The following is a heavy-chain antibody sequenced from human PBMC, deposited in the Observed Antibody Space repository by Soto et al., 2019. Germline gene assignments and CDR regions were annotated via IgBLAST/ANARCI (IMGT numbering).Heavy chain of an antibody. CDR2: IYNDGKT. CDR3: VRPLPSGQNYGMDV. CDR1: GLPVSTNY. V-gene: IGHV3-53*01. Sequence: PGESLKISCAASGLPVSTNYMAWVRQAPGKGLEWVSVIYNDGKTYYADSVKDRFTISRDASNNTLHLQMDSLRDEDTAVYYCVRPLPSGQNYGMDVWGQGTTVTVS. D-gene: IGHD3-10*01. J-gene: IGHJ6*02.